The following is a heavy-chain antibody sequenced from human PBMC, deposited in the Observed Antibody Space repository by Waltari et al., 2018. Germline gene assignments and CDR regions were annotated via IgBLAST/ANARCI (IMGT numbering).Heavy chain of an antibody. CDR1: GFTVNNNS. CDR3: ASSPKEGY. Sequence: EVQLVESGGGLIQPGVSIRVSFRASGFTVNNNSMLWVRQAPGKGLDRFSLIFSGGNTFYADSVRGRFTISRDSSKNTLYLQMNSLRTEDTAVYYCASSPKEGYWGQGTLVTVSS. J-gene: IGHJ4*02. CDR2: IFSGGNT. V-gene: IGHV3-53*01.